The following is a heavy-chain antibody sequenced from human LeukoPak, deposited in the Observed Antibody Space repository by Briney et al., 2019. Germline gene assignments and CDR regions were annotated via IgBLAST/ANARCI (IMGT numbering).Heavy chain of an antibody. CDR2: INTNMGNP. J-gene: IGHJ4*02. CDR3: AREGLNLFRGATD. CDR1: GYNFTRSA. V-gene: IGHV7-4-1*04. Sequence: GASVKISCKASGYNFTRSAMDWVRQAPGRGLEWMGWINTNMGNPTYAQGFAGRFVLSLDTSVNMAYLQISSLEAADTAVYYCAREGLNLFRGATDWGQGTLVTVSS. D-gene: IGHD3-10*01.